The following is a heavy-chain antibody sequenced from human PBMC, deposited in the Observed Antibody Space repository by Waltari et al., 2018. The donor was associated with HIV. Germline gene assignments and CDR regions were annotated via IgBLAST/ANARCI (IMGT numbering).Heavy chain of an antibody. D-gene: IGHD3-22*01. CDR3: ARGWGYYDSSGYYYRDYYYYGMDV. CDR2: MNPNSGNT. Sequence: MGWMNPNSGNTGYAQKFQGRVTMTRNTSISTAYMELSSLRSEDTAVYYCARGWGYYDSSGYYYRDYYYYGMDVWGQGTTVTVSS. J-gene: IGHJ6*02. V-gene: IGHV1-8*01.